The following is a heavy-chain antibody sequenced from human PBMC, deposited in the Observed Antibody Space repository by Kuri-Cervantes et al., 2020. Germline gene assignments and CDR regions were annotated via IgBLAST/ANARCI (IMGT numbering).Heavy chain of an antibody. V-gene: IGHV4-61*01. CDR3: ARNLYSSSLRLGY. D-gene: IGHD6-6*01. CDR2: IYYSGST. J-gene: IGHJ4*02. CDR1: SGSVSSGNYY. Sequence: GSLRLSCTVSSGSVSSGNYYWSWIRQPPGRGLEWIGCIYYSGSTNYNPSLKGRVTISVDTSKNQFSLKLSSVTAAATAVYYCARNLYSSSLRLGYWGQGTLVTVSS.